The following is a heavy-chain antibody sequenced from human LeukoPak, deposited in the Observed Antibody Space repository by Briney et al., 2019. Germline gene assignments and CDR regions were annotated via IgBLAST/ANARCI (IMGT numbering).Heavy chain of an antibody. D-gene: IGHD2-2*01. CDR3: ARAGVGVVVPAASRDTAIRSAFDY. Sequence: GASVKVSCKASGYTFTSYYMHWVRQAPGQGLEWMGIINPSGGSTSYAQKFQGRVTMTRDTSTSTVYTELSSLRSEDTAVYYCARAGVGVVVPAASRDTAIRSAFDYWGQGTLVTVSS. CDR2: INPSGGST. V-gene: IGHV1-46*01. J-gene: IGHJ4*02. CDR1: GYTFTSYY.